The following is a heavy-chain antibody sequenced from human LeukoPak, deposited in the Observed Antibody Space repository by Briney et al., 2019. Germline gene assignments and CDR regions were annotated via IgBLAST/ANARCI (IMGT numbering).Heavy chain of an antibody. CDR3: AKXXXXXXXXXXSHXX. J-gene: IGHJ4*02. CDR1: GFTFSSYA. Sequence: GGSLRLSCAASGFTFSSYAMSWVRQAPGKGLEWVSAISGSGGSTYYADSVKGRFTISRDNSKKTLYLQMNSLRAEDTAVYYCAKXXXXXXXXXXSHXXWGQGTL. V-gene: IGHV3-23*01. CDR2: ISGSGGST.